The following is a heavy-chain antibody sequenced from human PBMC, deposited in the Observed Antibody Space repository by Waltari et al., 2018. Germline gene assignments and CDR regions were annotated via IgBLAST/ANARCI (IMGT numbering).Heavy chain of an antibody. Sequence: LESGGGLGHPGGSLTLSCRGSEFTFRSFSMGWVRQAPGEGVGWVSAKTGDGNYADYADSVKGRFTISRDNSRDTLYLQMNSLRAEDTAVYYCAKRKYVSSGYFDYWGQGTLVTVSS. CDR2: KTGDGNYA. V-gene: IGHV3-23*01. CDR3: AKRKYVSSGYFDY. CDR1: EFTFRSFS. D-gene: IGHD3-22*01. J-gene: IGHJ4*02.